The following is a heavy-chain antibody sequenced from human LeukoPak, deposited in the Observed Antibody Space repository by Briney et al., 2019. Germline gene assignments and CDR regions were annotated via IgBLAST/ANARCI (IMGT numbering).Heavy chain of an antibody. D-gene: IGHD3-10*01. V-gene: IGHV4-39*07. Sequence: PSETLSLTCTVSDYSISSGSNYWGWIRQPPGKTLEWIGSIYSSGSTYYNPSLKSRVIILIDTAKNHFSLNLSSVTAADTAVYYCARSDGYGLVGIWGQGTMVTVSS. CDR3: ARSDGYGLVGI. CDR2: IYSSGST. J-gene: IGHJ3*02. CDR1: DYSISSGSNY.